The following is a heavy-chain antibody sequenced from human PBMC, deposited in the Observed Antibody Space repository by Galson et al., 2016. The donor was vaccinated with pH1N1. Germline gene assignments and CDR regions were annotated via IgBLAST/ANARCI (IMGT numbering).Heavy chain of an antibody. CDR3: ARDLTRRGSLPGYYLDS. V-gene: IGHV3-48*03. Sequence: GRFTISRDNARNSLYLQMNGLRAEDTAVYYCARDLTRRGSLPGYYLDSWGQGALVTVSS. J-gene: IGHJ4*02. D-gene: IGHD1-14*01.